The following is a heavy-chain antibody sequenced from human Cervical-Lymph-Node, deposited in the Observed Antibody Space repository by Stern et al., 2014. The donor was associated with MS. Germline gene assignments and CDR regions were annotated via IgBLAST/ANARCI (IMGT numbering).Heavy chain of an antibody. CDR3: ARDSTTGMDV. CDR1: GDTFSSYA. D-gene: IGHD1-1*01. Sequence: VQLVQSGAEVKKPGSSVKVSCKTSGDTFSSYAISWVRQGPGQGLEWMGGIVPIFGTANYAENFQGRVTITADVSTNTAYMELSRLGSDDTAVYYCARDSTTGMDVWGQGTTVTVSS. J-gene: IGHJ6*02. CDR2: IVPIFGTA. V-gene: IGHV1-69*01.